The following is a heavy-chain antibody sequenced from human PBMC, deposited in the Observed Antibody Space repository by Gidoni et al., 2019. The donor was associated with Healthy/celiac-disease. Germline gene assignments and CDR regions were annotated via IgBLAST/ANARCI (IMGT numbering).Heavy chain of an antibody. V-gene: IGHV1-69*01. CDR1: GGTFSSYA. J-gene: IGHJ3*02. Sequence: QVQLVQSGAEVKKPGSSVKVSCKASGGTFSSYAISWVRQAPGQGLEWMGGIIPIFGTANYAQKFQGRVTITADESTSTAYMELSSLRSEDTAVYYCASHYYDSSGYADSPDAFDIWGQGTMVTVSS. CDR3: ASHYYDSSGYADSPDAFDI. D-gene: IGHD3-22*01. CDR2: IIPIFGTA.